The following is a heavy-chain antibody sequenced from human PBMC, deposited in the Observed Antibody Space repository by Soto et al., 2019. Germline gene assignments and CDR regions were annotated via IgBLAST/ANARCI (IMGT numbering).Heavy chain of an antibody. CDR1: GGSISSSSYY. V-gene: IGHV4-39*01. D-gene: IGHD3-22*01. CDR3: VGSGYSPFDY. J-gene: IGHJ4*02. CDR2: LYYSGST. Sequence: QLQLQESGPGLAKPSETLSLTCTVSGGSISSSSYYWGWIRQPPGKGLEWIGSLYYSGSTYYNPSPKGRVTISVDTSQTQFSLKLSAVTAADTAVYYCVGSGYSPFDYWGQGTLVTVSS.